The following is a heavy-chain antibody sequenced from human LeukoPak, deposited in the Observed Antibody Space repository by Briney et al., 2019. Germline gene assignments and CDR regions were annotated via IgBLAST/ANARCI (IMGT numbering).Heavy chain of an antibody. CDR2: INAGNGNT. Sequence: ASVKVSCKASGYTFTSCAMHWVRQAPGQRLEWMGWINAGNGNTKYSQKFQGRVTMTRNTSVSTAYMELSSLTFEDTAVYYCARNFYTSVFLDGFDIWGQGTMVTVSS. CDR3: ARNFYTSVFLDGFDI. J-gene: IGHJ3*02. CDR1: GYTFTSCA. V-gene: IGHV1-3*01. D-gene: IGHD6-19*01.